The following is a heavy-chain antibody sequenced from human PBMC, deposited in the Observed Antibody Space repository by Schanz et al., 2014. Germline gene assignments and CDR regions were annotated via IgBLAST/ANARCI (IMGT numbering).Heavy chain of an antibody. J-gene: IGHJ2*01. Sequence: EVQLLESGGGLVEPGGSLRLSCAASGFSFSSYAMGWVRQARGKGLEWVSAISASGGTTYYADSVKGRFTISRDNSKNTLYLQMNSLRAEDTAIYYCAKDAPYPFDLWGRGTLITVSS. CDR3: AKDAPYPFDL. CDR2: ISASGGTT. V-gene: IGHV3-23*01. CDR1: GFSFSSYA.